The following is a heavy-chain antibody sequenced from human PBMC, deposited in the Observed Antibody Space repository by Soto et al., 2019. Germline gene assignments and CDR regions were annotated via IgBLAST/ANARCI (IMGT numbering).Heavy chain of an antibody. CDR2: IYYSENT. CDR1: GGSISSGSNH. J-gene: IGHJ4*02. D-gene: IGHD4-17*01. Sequence: SETLSLTCTVSGGSISSGSNHWGWIRQPPGKGLEWIGNIYYSENTYYNPSLKSRVTISVDTSKNQFSLRLTSVTAADTAVYYCATHPPYGPLDHWGQGTLVTVSS. CDR3: ATHPPYGPLDH. V-gene: IGHV4-39*01.